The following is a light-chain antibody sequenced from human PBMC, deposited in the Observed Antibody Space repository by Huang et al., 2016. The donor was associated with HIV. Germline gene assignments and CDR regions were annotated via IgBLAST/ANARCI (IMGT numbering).Light chain of an antibody. CDR3: QQRSNGPPRT. J-gene: IGKJ4*01. Sequence: EIVLTQSPATLSLSPGERATLSCEASQSVSSYLAWYQQKPGQAPRRLIYDATNRAACIPARFSGSGAGTDFTLTISSLGPEDFAVYYCQQRSNGPPRTFGGGTKVEIK. CDR2: DAT. V-gene: IGKV3-11*01. CDR1: QSVSSY.